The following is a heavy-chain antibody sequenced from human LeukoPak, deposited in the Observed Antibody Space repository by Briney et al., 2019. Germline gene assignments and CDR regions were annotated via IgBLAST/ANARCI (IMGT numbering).Heavy chain of an antibody. V-gene: IGHV3-7*01. J-gene: IGHJ6*02. CDR2: IKQDGSEK. Sequence: GGSLRLSCAASGFTFNNYWMTWVRQAPGKGLEWVANIKQDGSEKYYVDSVKGRFTISRDNAKNSLYLQMNSLRAEDTAVYYCARDRVLITSGGGGLGGLTVYYYYGLDVWGQGTTVTVSS. CDR3: ARDRVLITSGGGGLGGLTVYYYYGLDV. CDR1: GFTFNNYW. D-gene: IGHD3-16*01.